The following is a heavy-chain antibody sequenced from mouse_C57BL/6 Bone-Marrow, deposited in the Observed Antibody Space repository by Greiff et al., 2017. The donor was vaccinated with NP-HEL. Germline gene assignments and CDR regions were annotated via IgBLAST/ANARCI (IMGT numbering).Heavy chain of an antibody. Sequence: EVQLQESGPELVKPGASVKISCKASGYSFTGYYMNWVKQSPEKSLEWIGEINPSTGGTTYNQKFKAKATLTVDKSSSTAYMQLKSLTSEDSAVYYCAEADRSGYGGGNYAMDYWGQGTSVTVSA. CDR1: GYSFTGYY. CDR2: INPSTGGT. J-gene: IGHJ4*01. V-gene: IGHV1-42*01. CDR3: AEADRSGYGGGNYAMDY. D-gene: IGHD3-2*02.